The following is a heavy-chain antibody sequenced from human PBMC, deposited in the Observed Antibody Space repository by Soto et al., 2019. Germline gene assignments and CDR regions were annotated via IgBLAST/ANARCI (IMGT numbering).Heavy chain of an antibody. CDR3: GSRSGYQLMGVVGWFDL. J-gene: IGHJ5*02. Sequence: QVQLVESGGGVVQPGGSLRLSCAASGFSFTNHAMHWVRQTPGKGLEWVAVIWYDGSNKYYAVSVKGRFTISRDNSKNMLYLQMNSLIAEDTVGYYCGSRSGYQLMGVVGWFDLWGQGTLVTVSS. CDR1: GFSFTNHA. D-gene: IGHD2-2*01. CDR2: IWYDGSNK. V-gene: IGHV3-33*01.